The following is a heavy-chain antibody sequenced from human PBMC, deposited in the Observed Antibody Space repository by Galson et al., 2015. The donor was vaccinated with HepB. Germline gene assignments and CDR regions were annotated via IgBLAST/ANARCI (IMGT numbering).Heavy chain of an antibody. V-gene: IGHV3-23*01. Sequence: TLRLSCAASGFTFSSYAMGWVRQAPGKGLEWVSGVSGSGGSTYYADSVKGRFTISRDNFKNTLYLQMSSLRVEDTAVYYCAKDYYGGQPRAMDVWGPGTTVSVSS. CDR3: AKDYYGGQPRAMDV. CDR1: GFTFSSYA. D-gene: IGHD4-23*01. CDR2: VSGSGGST. J-gene: IGHJ6*02.